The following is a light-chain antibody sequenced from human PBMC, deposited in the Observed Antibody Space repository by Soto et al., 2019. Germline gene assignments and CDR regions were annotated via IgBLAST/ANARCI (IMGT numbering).Light chain of an antibody. Sequence: QSALTPPAAVSGSPGQSITISCTGTTSDIGAYNYVSWYQHHPGKAPKLLIYDVTDRPSGVSDRLSGSKSGNTASLTISGLLAEDEADYFCSSYTSIDTVVVFGGGTK. CDR2: DVT. J-gene: IGLJ2*01. CDR1: TSDIGAYNY. V-gene: IGLV2-14*03. CDR3: SSYTSIDTVVV.